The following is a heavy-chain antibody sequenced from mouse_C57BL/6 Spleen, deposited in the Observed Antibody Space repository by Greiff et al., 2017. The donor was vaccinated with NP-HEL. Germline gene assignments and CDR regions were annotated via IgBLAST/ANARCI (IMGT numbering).Heavy chain of an antibody. D-gene: IGHD4-1*01. J-gene: IGHJ2*01. Sequence: QVQLQQPGAELVMPGASVKLSCKASGYTFTSYWMHWVKQRPGQGLEWIGEIDPSDSYTNYNQKFKGKSTLTVDKPSSTAYMQLSSLTSEDSAVYYCASLLGPEYFDYWGQGTTLTVSS. V-gene: IGHV1-69*01. CDR1: GYTFTSYW. CDR3: ASLLGPEYFDY. CDR2: IDPSDSYT.